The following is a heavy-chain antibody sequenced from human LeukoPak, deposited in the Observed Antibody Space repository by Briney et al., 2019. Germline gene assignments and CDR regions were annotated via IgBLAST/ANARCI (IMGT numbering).Heavy chain of an antibody. D-gene: IGHD6-13*01. CDR1: GGSFSGYY. Sequence: SSETLSLTCAVYGGSFSGYYWSWIRQPPGKGLEWIGEINHSGSTNYNPSLKSRVTISVDTSKNQFSLKLSSVTAADTAVYYCARPGIAAAGTRCWFDPWGQGTLVTVSS. CDR2: INHSGST. J-gene: IGHJ5*02. V-gene: IGHV4-34*01. CDR3: ARPGIAAAGTRCWFDP.